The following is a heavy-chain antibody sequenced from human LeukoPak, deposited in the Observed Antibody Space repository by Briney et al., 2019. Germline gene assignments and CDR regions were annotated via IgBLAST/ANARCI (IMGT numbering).Heavy chain of an antibody. Sequence: SETLSLTCTVSGGSISTYYWSWIRQPPGKGLQWLGYIYYSGTTNYNPSLKSRVTISVDTSKNQFSLKLNSVTAADTAVYYCARDFSYYSNYGWFDPWGQGTLVTVSS. J-gene: IGHJ5*02. V-gene: IGHV4-59*01. D-gene: IGHD4-11*01. CDR2: IYYSGTT. CDR1: GGSISTYY. CDR3: ARDFSYYSNYGWFDP.